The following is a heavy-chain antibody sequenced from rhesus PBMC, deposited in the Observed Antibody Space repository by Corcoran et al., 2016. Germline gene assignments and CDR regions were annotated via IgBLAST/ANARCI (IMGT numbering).Heavy chain of an antibody. V-gene: IGHV3-54*02. D-gene: IGHD2-21*01. CDR1: GSTFSSYG. J-gene: IGHJ4*01. CDR3: ASVYCTGSGCYAFDY. Sequence: EVQLVESGGGLVQPGGSLRLSCAASGSTFSSYGMHWVRQAPGKGLEWVAVISNNGSKKYLADSVKDRFTISRDDSKHMLYLQMNNLKLEDTAVYYCASVYCTGSGCYAFDYWGQGVLVTVSS. CDR2: ISNNGSKK.